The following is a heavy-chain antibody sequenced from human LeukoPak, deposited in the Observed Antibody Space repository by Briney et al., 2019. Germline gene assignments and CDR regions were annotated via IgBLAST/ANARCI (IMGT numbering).Heavy chain of an antibody. CDR3: ARGPPRGYSYGPDY. Sequence: PSETLSLTCAVYGGSFSGYYRSWIRQPPGKGLEWIGEINHSGSTNYNPSLKSRVTISVDTSKNQFSLKLSSVTAADTAVYYCARGPPRGYSYGPDYWGQGTLVTVSS. V-gene: IGHV4-34*01. J-gene: IGHJ4*02. D-gene: IGHD5-18*01. CDR2: INHSGST. CDR1: GGSFSGYY.